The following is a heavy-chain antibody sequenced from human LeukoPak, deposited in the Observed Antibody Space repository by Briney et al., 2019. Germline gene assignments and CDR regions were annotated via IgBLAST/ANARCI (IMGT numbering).Heavy chain of an antibody. D-gene: IGHD1-26*01. Sequence: PGGSLRLSCAASGVTFSSHGMSWVRQAPGKGLGWVSSITDSGSGTCYADSVKGRFTMSRDNSKNTLYLQMNSLRAEDTAVYYCAKNLLGSESFSWYFDLWGRGTLVTVSS. CDR2: ITDSGSGT. CDR3: AKNLLGSESFSWYFDL. CDR1: GVTFSSHG. J-gene: IGHJ2*01. V-gene: IGHV3-23*01.